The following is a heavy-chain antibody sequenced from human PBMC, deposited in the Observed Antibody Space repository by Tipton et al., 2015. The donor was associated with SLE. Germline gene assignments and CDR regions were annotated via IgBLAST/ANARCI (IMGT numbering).Heavy chain of an antibody. J-gene: IGHJ6*02. CDR3: ASGSRGVGLDV. CDR1: GDSLRGQY. CDR2: VFRGGST. V-gene: IGHV4-34*12. Sequence: TLSLTCSVYGDSLRGQYWSWIRQPPGKGREWIGEVFRGGSTNYSPSLESRVTITVDMSKNQFSLRLNSVTAADTAVYYCASGSRGVGLDVWGHGTTVIVSS. D-gene: IGHD3-10*01.